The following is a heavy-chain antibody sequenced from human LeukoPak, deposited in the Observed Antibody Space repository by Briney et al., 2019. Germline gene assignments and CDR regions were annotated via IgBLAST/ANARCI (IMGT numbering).Heavy chain of an antibody. V-gene: IGHV4-34*01. CDR3: ARGSSGYYSMAFAFDI. J-gene: IGHJ3*02. CDR2: INHSGST. Sequence: SETLSLTCAVYGGSFSGYYWSWIRQPPGKGLEWIGEINHSGSTNYNPSLKSRVTISVDTSKNQFSLKLSSVTAADTAVYYCARGSSGYYSMAFAFDIWGQGTMVTVSS. D-gene: IGHD3-22*01. CDR1: GGSFSGYY.